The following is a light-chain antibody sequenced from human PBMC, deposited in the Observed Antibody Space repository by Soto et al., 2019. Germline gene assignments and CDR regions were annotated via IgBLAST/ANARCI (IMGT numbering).Light chain of an antibody. CDR3: FSYTSSGTYV. V-gene: IGLV2-14*01. CDR1: RSDVGNYKY. CDR2: EVS. Sequence: QSVLTQPASVSVSPGQSIAISFTVTRSDVGNYKYVSWYQQHPGKAPKLMIYEVSNRPSGVSNRFSGSKSGNTASLTISGLQAEDETDYYCFSYTSSGTYVFGTGTKV. J-gene: IGLJ1*01.